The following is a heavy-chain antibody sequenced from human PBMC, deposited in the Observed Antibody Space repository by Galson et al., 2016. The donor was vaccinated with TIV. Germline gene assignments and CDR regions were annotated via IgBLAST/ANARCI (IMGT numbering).Heavy chain of an antibody. D-gene: IGHD6-19*01. Sequence: SLRLSCAASGFTFHSYAMTWVRQVPGKGLEWVSGINGGGTTYYADSVKGRFTISRDNSKKSLSLQMNNLRAEDTAVYYCVKDKQWVADWGDSWGQGTLVIVAS. V-gene: IGHV3-23*01. CDR1: GFTFHSYA. J-gene: IGHJ4*02. CDR3: VKDKQWVADWGDS. CDR2: INGGGTT.